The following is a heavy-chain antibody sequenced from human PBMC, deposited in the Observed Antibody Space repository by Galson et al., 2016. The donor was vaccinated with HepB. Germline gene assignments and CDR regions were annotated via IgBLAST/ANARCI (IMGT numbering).Heavy chain of an antibody. Sequence: TLSLTCTVYDGSFSGYYWTWIRQAPGEGLEWIGEINLGGSTICNPSLKSRVTISLDTSKKQFSLNLNSVTAADTAVYYCARQAVTLYYFDYWGQGTLVTVSS. CDR2: INLGGST. CDR3: ARQAVTLYYFDY. V-gene: IGHV4-34*01. J-gene: IGHJ4*02. D-gene: IGHD1-14*01. CDR1: DGSFSGYY.